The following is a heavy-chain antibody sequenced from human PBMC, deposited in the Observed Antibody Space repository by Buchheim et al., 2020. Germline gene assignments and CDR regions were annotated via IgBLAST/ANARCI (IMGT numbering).Heavy chain of an antibody. J-gene: IGHJ4*02. CDR3: ARGLGTGTTDNFDY. V-gene: IGHV3-30*03. CDR2: ISYDGSNK. Sequence: QVQLVESGGGVVQPGRSLRLSCAASGFTFSSYGMHWVRQAPGKGLEWVAVISYDGSNKYYADSVKGRFTISRDNSKSTHYLQMNSLRAEDSAVYYCARGLGTGTTDNFDYWGQGT. D-gene: IGHD1-7*01. CDR1: GFTFSSYG.